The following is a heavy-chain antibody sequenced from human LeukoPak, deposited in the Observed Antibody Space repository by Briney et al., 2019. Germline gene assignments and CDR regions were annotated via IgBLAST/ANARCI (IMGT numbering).Heavy chain of an antibody. CDR1: GFTVSSNY. V-gene: IGHV3-66*01. CDR2: IYSGGST. Sequence: GGSLRLSCAASGFTVSSNYMSWVRQAPGKGLEWVSVIYSGGSTYYADSVKGRFTISRDNSKNSLYLQMNSLRAEDTAVYYCARDTVTTWGVFDYWGQGTLVTVSS. CDR3: ARDTVTTWGVFDY. J-gene: IGHJ4*02. D-gene: IGHD4-17*01.